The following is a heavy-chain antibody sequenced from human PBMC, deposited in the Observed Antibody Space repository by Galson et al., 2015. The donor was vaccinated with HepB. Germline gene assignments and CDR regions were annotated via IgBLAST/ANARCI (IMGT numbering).Heavy chain of an antibody. J-gene: IGHJ5*02. CDR2: VSYDGSNK. V-gene: IGHV3-30*18. D-gene: IGHD5-18*01. Sequence: SLRLSCAASGFTFSSYGMHWVRQAPGKGLEWVAVVSYDGSNKYYADSVQGRFTISRDNSKNTLYLQMNSLRAEDTAIYYCAKDGGRGYTYGPNWFDPWGQGTLVTVSS. CDR3: AKDGGRGYTYGPNWFDP. CDR1: GFTFSSYG.